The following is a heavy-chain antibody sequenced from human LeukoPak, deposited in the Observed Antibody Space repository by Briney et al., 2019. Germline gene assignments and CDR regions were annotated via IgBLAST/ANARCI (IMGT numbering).Heavy chain of an antibody. CDR1: GLTFSIYS. CDR2: ISSTSTYI. J-gene: IGHJ6*03. V-gene: IGHV3-21*01. Sequence: PGGSLRLSCAASGLTFSIYSLTWVRQAPGKGLEWVSSISSTSTYIYYADSVKGRFTIPRDNAQNSLYLQMNSLRAEDTAVYSCARVAAGAETHTLHYHYMDVWGKGTTVTVSS. CDR3: ARVAAGAETHTLHYHYMDV. D-gene: IGHD6-13*01.